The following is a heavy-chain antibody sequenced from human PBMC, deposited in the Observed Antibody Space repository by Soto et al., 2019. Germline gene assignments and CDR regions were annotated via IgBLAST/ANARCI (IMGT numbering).Heavy chain of an antibody. V-gene: IGHV3-11*01. J-gene: IGHJ4*02. CDR2: IGTRGNTK. CDR3: ARDGTEYYGEYYDY. Sequence: PGGSLRLSCANSGFTFSDYYMSWIRQAPGKGLESVSYIGTRGNTKYYADSVRGRFTISRDNAKNSLYLQMNSLRADDTAVYYCARDGTEYYGEYYDYWGQGIPVTVSS. D-gene: IGHD4-17*01. CDR1: GFTFSDYY.